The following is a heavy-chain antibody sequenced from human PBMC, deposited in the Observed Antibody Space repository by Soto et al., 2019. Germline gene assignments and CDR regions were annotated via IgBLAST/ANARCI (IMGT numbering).Heavy chain of an antibody. CDR2: ISQDGAIA. CDR3: LRDQRHWNEFADQ. CDR1: GFAFGSYW. Sequence: VQLVESGGGLVQPGGSLRLSCAASGFAFGSYWTHWVRQAPGKGLVWVSRISQDGAIATQADSVKGRFTISRNNAKNTLLLQLNSLRADDTAVYYCLRDQRHWNEFADQWGQGTLVTVSS. V-gene: IGHV3-74*01. J-gene: IGHJ4*02. D-gene: IGHD1-1*01.